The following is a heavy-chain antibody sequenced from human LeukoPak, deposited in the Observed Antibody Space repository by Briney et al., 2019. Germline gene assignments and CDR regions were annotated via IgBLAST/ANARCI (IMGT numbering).Heavy chain of an antibody. CDR1: GFTFSSYA. D-gene: IGHD2-21*02. CDR3: AKDRGSGDPYYMDV. J-gene: IGHJ6*03. V-gene: IGHV3-23*01. Sequence: GGSLRLSCAASGFTFSSYAMSWVRQAPGKGLERVSAISGSGGSTYYADSVKGRFTISRDNSKNTLYLQVSSLRAEDTAVYYCAKDRGSGDPYYMDVWGKGTTVTVSS. CDR2: ISGSGGST.